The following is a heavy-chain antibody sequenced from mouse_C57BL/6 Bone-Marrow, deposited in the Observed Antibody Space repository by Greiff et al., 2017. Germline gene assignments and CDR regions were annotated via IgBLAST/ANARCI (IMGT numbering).Heavy chain of an antibody. J-gene: IGHJ3*01. CDR2: INPNNGGT. CDR3: APWSPRRAAY. D-gene: IGHD1-1*02. V-gene: IGHV1-26*01. Sequence: EVQLQQSGPELVKPGASVKISCKASGYTFTDYYMNWVKQSPGKSLEWIGDINPNNGGTSYNQKFKGKATLTVDKSSSTAYMELRSLTSEDSAVYYCAPWSPRRAAYWGQGTLVTVSA. CDR1: GYTFTDYY.